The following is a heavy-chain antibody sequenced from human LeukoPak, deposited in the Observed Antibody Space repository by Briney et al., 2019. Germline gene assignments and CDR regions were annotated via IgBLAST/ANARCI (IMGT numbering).Heavy chain of an antibody. Sequence: GGSLRLSCAASGFTFSSYWMSWVRQAPGKGLEWVANIKQDGSEKYYVDSVKGRFTISRDNAKNSLYLQMNSLRAEDTAVYYCARSYCSSTSCTNWFDPWGQGTLVTVSS. CDR1: GFTFSSYW. J-gene: IGHJ5*02. CDR3: ARSYCSSTSCTNWFDP. D-gene: IGHD2-2*01. CDR2: IKQDGSEK. V-gene: IGHV3-7*01.